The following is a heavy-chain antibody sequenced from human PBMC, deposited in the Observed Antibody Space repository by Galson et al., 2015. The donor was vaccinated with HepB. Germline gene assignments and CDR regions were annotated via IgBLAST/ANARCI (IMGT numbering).Heavy chain of an antibody. CDR2: ISSSSSTI. D-gene: IGHD2-21*02. J-gene: IGHJ3*02. Sequence: SLRLSCAASGFTFSSYSMNWVRQAPGKGLEWVSYISSSSSTIYYADSVKGRFTISRDNAKNSLYLQMNSLRAEDTAVYYCARDETYCGGDCYPAFDIWGQGTTVTVSS. CDR3: ARDETYCGGDCYPAFDI. CDR1: GFTFSSYS. V-gene: IGHV3-48*04.